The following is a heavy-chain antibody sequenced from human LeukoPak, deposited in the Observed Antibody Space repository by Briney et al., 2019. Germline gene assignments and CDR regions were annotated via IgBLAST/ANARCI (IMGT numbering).Heavy chain of an antibody. CDR1: GGSFSGYY. D-gene: IGHD3-9*01. V-gene: IGHV4-34*01. CDR3: ARARYFDWLHYYYYGMDV. J-gene: IGHJ6*02. CDR2: INHSGST. Sequence: SETLPLTCAVYGGSFSGYYWSWIRQPPGKGLEWIGEINHSGSTNYNPSLKSRVTISVDTSKNQFSLKLSSVTAADTAVYYCARARYFDWLHYYYYGMDVWGQGTTVTVSS.